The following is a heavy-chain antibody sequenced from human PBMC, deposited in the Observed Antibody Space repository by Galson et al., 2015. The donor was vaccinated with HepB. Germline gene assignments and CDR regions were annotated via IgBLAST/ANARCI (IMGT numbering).Heavy chain of an antibody. CDR2: ISWNSGSI. CDR1: GFTFDDYA. V-gene: IGHV3-9*01. D-gene: IGHD3-10*01. J-gene: IGHJ4*02. Sequence: SLRLSCAASGFTFDDYAMHWVRQAPGKGLEWVSGISWNSGSIGYADSVKGRFTISRDNAKNSLYLQMNSLRAEDTALYYCAKDIHGSGGYSGFDYWGQGTLVTVSS. CDR3: AKDIHGSGGYSGFDY.